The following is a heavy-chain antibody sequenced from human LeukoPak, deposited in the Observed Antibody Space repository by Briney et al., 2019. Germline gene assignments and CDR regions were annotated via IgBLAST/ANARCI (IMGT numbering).Heavy chain of an antibody. CDR1: GFTFSSYE. CDR2: ISNGGSTI. D-gene: IGHD6-19*01. Sequence: GGSLRLSCAASGFTFSSYEMNWIRQAPGKGLEWLSYISNGGSTIYYADSVKGRFTISRDNSKNTVYLQMNSLRVEDTAVYYCAGSSGWYLAYWGQGTLVIGSS. CDR3: AGSSGWYLAY. J-gene: IGHJ4*02. V-gene: IGHV3-48*03.